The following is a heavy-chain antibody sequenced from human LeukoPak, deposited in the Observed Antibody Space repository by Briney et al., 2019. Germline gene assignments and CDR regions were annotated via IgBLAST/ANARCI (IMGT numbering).Heavy chain of an antibody. Sequence: GGSLRLSCAASGFTFSISAMKWVPQAPGKGLEWVSSISGGGTTYYADSVRGRFIISRDNSKNTLYLQMNSLRAEDTAVYYCAKLLMANDYGDPWGQGTLVTVSS. V-gene: IGHV3-23*01. CDR1: GFTFSISA. D-gene: IGHD4-17*01. CDR2: ISGGGTT. CDR3: AKLLMANDYGDP. J-gene: IGHJ5*02.